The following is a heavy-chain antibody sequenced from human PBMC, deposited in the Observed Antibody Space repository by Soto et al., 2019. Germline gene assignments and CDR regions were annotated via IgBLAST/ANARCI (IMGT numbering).Heavy chain of an antibody. Sequence: LRLSCAASGFTFSSYCMHWVRQAPCKGLEWVAVISYDGSNKYYADSVKGRFTISRDNSKNTLYLQMNSLRAEDTAVYYCAKAPSLVPDYWGQGTLVTVSS. CDR1: GFTFSSYC. J-gene: IGHJ4*02. V-gene: IGHV3-30*18. CDR2: ISYDGSNK. D-gene: IGHD6-6*01. CDR3: AKAPSLVPDY.